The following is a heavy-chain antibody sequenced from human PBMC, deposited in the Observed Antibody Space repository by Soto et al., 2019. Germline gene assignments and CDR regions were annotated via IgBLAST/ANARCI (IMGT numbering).Heavy chain of an antibody. CDR1: GFTFSNAW. CDR2: IKSKTDGGTT. V-gene: IGHV3-15*01. CDR3: TTDWDTSYYYDSSGYSGLGY. Sequence: GGSLRLSCAASGFTFSNAWMSWVRQAPGKGLEWVGRIKSKTDGGTTDYAAPVKGRFTISRDDSKNTLYLQMNSLKTEDTAVYYCTTDWDTSYYYDSSGYSGLGYWGQGTLVTVSS. J-gene: IGHJ4*02. D-gene: IGHD3-22*01.